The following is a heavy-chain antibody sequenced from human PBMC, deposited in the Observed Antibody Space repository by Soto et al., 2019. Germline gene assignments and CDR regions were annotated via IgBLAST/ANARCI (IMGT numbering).Heavy chain of an antibody. CDR3: ARRSGVGAAAGQRSTWFDP. CDR2: IYYSGST. CDR1: GGSISSGDYY. V-gene: IGHV4-30-4*01. D-gene: IGHD6-13*01. Sequence: SETLSLTCTVSGGSISSGDYYWSWIRQPPGKGLEWIGYIYYSGSTYYNPSLKSRVTISVDTSKNQFSLKLSSVAAADTAVYYCARRSGVGAAAGQRSTWFDPWGQGTLVTVSS. J-gene: IGHJ5*02.